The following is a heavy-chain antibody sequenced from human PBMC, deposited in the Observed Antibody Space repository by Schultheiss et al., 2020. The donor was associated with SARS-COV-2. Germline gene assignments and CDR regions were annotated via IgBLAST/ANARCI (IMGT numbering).Heavy chain of an antibody. CDR2: INHSGST. CDR3: ARGRPPDY. Sequence: GSLRLSCAASGFTFSDYYMSWIRQAPGKGLEWIGEINHSGSTNYNPSLKSRVTISVDTSKNQFSLKLSSVTAADTAVYYCARGRPPDYWGQGTLVTVSS. J-gene: IGHJ4*02. CDR1: GFTFSDYY. V-gene: IGHV4-34*01.